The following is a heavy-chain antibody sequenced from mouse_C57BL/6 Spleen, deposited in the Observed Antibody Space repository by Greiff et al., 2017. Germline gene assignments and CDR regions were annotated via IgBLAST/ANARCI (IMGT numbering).Heavy chain of an antibody. Sequence: EVQLQQSGPELVKPGASVKISCKASGYTFTDYYMNWVKQSNGKSLEWIGDINPNNGGTSYNQKFKGKATLTVDKSSSTAYMELRSLTSEDSAVYYCARTIITTVVAWYFDVWGTGTTVTVSS. CDR3: ARTIITTVVAWYFDV. V-gene: IGHV1-26*01. CDR1: GYTFTDYY. CDR2: INPNNGGT. J-gene: IGHJ1*03. D-gene: IGHD1-1*01.